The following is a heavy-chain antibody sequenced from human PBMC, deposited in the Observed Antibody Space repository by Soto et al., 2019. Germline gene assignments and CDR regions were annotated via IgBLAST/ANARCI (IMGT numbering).Heavy chain of an antibody. V-gene: IGHV3-11*06. CDR2: ISSQSIYT. D-gene: IGHD6-6*01. CDR1: GFDLGSYY. CDR3: ARELDVAARLGSQRLDH. J-gene: IGHJ4*02. Sequence: QVQLVESGVALVKPGGSLRLSGVTSGFDLGSYYMTWIRQAPGKGLEWVSHISSQSIYTNYAASVKGRFTISRDNAKNSLYLQMTSLRADDTAVYYCARELDVAARLGSQRLDHWGQGTLVIVSS.